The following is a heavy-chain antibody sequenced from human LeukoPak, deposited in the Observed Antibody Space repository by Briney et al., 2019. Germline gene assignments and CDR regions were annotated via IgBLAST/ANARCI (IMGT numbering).Heavy chain of an antibody. CDR2: ISYDGSNK. V-gene: IGHV3-30-3*01. CDR3: ARESDY. J-gene: IGHJ4*02. Sequence: GRSLRLSCAASGFTFSSYAMHWVRQAPGKGLEGVAVISYDGSNKYYADSVKGRFTISRDNSKNTLYLQMNSLRAEDTAVYYCARESDYWGQGTLVTVSS. CDR1: GFTFSSYA.